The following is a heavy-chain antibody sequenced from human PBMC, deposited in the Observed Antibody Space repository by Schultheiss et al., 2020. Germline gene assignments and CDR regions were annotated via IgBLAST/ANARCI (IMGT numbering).Heavy chain of an antibody. CDR3: TRDPQYRPYYYYGMDV. CDR1: GFTFSSYA. J-gene: IGHJ6*02. D-gene: IGHD2-2*02. CDR2: IRSKAYGGTT. V-gene: IGHV3-49*04. Sequence: GGSLRLSCAASGFTFSSYAMSWVRQAPGKGLEWVGFIRSKAYGGTTEYAASVKGRFTISRDDSKSIAYLQMNSLKTEDTAVYYCTRDPQYRPYYYYGMDVWGQGTTVTVSS.